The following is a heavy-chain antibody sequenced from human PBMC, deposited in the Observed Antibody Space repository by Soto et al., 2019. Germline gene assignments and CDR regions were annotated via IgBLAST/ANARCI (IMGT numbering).Heavy chain of an antibody. CDR3: TTEVRDTRGDFFDY. D-gene: IGHD3-22*01. CDR1: GFTFSHAW. CDR2: IKSKGSGGTT. J-gene: IGHJ4*02. Sequence: PGGSLRLSCAASGFTFSHAWMSWVRQTPGKGLEWVGRIKSKGSGGTTDFTAPVKGRFSISRDDSKKTLYLQMDSLKIEDTAVYYCTTEVRDTRGDFFDYWGQGNMVTVSS. V-gene: IGHV3-15*01.